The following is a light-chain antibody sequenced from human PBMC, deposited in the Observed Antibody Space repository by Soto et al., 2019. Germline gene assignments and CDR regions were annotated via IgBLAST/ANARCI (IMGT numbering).Light chain of an antibody. V-gene: IGKV3-20*01. CDR1: QSVSSSY. Sequence: EIVMTQSPATLSVSPGERATLSCRASQSVSSSYLAWYQQKPGQAPRLLIYGASSRATGIPDRFSGSGSGTDFTLTISRLEPEDFAVYYCHQYVSSWTFGQGTKVDI. CDR2: GAS. J-gene: IGKJ1*01. CDR3: HQYVSSWT.